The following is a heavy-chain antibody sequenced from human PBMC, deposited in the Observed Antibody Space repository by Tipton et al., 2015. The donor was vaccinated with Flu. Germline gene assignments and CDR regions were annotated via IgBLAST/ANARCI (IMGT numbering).Heavy chain of an antibody. CDR3: ARDRVGDYSGFDP. J-gene: IGHJ5*02. D-gene: IGHD4-17*01. Sequence: TLSLTCTVSGDSISNYYWGWIRQPAGKGLQWIGRIYTSGSTNYNPSLKSRVTISVDTSKNQFSLKLSSVTAADTAVYYCARDRVGDYSGFDPWGQGTLVTVSS. CDR2: IYTSGST. CDR1: GDSISNYY. V-gene: IGHV4-4*07.